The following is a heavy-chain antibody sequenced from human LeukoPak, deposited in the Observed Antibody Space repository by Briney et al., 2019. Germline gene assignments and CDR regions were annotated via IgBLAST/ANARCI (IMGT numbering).Heavy chain of an antibody. CDR1: GFTFSSYE. D-gene: IGHD3-10*01. CDR3: ARGGLRGAPFDY. J-gene: IGHJ4*02. Sequence: GGSLRLSCAASGFTFSSYEMNWVRQAPGKGLEWVSYISSSGSTIYYADSVKGRFTISRDNAKNSLNLQMNSLRAEDTAVYYCARGGLRGAPFDYWGQGTLVTVSS. V-gene: IGHV3-48*03. CDR2: ISSSGSTI.